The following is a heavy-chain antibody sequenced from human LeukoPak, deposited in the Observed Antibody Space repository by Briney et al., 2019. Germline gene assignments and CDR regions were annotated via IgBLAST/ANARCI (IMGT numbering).Heavy chain of an antibody. Sequence: PSETLSVTCTVSGGSISSSSYYWGWIRQPPGKGLEWIGSIYYSGSTYYNPSLKSRVTISVDTSKNQFSLKLSSVTAADTAVYYCARRQSLDFLWFGGLVDYWGQGTLVTVSS. CDR1: GGSISSSSYY. V-gene: IGHV4-39*01. D-gene: IGHD3-10*01. CDR3: ARRQSLDFLWFGGLVDY. J-gene: IGHJ4*02. CDR2: IYYSGST.